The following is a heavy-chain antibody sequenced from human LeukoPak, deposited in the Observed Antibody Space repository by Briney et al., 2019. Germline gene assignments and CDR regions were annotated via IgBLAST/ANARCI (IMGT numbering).Heavy chain of an antibody. CDR2: IYYSGST. CDR3: ARGGAAAGTGGLDY. J-gene: IGHJ4*02. Sequence: KPSETLSLTCTVSGGSISSYYWSWIRQPPGKGLEWIGYIYYSGSTNYNPSLKSRVTISVDTSKNQFSLKLSSVTAADTAVYYCARGGAAAGTGGLDYWGQGTLVTVSS. V-gene: IGHV4-59*01. D-gene: IGHD6-13*01. CDR1: GGSISSYY.